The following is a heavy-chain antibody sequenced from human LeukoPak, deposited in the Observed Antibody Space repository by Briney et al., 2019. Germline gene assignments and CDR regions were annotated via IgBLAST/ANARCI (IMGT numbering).Heavy chain of an antibody. CDR3: ARNDFWSGYPGSYMDV. CDR2: INPNSADT. V-gene: IGHV1-2*02. D-gene: IGHD3-3*01. Sequence: GASVKVSCKASGYTFTGYYMHWVRQAPGQGLEWMGWINPNSADTKYAQKFQGRVTMTRDTSISTTYMELSRLRSDDTVVYYCARNDFWSGYPGSYMDVWGKGTTVTVSS. CDR1: GYTFTGYY. J-gene: IGHJ6*03.